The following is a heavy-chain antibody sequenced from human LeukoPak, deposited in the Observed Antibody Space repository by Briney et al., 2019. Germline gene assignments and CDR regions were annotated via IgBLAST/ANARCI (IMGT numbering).Heavy chain of an antibody. CDR3: ARGTLGYCSGGSCFHFDY. D-gene: IGHD2-15*01. V-gene: IGHV6-1*01. J-gene: IGHJ4*02. Sequence: SQTLSLTCAISGDSVSSYTAAWNWIRQSPSRGLEWLGRTFYRSKWYHDYAVSVKSRITINPDTSKNQFSLKLNSVTAADTAVYYRARGTLGYCSGGSCFHFDYWGQGTLVTVSS. CDR2: TFYRSKWYH. CDR1: GDSVSSYTAA.